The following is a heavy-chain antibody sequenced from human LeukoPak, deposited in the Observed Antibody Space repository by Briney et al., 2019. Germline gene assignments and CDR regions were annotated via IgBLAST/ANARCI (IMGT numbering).Heavy chain of an antibody. D-gene: IGHD2-21*02. CDR1: GGSFSGYY. Sequence: SETLSLTCAVSGGSFSGYYWSWIRQPPGKGLEWIREINHSGSTNYNPSLKSRVTISVDTSKNQFSLKLSSVTAADTAVYYCATGSDCYDYWGQGTLVTVSS. V-gene: IGHV4-34*01. CDR2: INHSGST. J-gene: IGHJ4*02. CDR3: ATGSDCYDY.